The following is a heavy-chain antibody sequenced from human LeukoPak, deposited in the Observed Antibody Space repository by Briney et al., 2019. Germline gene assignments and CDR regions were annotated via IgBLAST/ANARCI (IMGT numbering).Heavy chain of an antibody. CDR3: ERAPHFFDTSGSRYYFDY. V-gene: IGHV4-39*07. D-gene: IGHD3-22*01. Sequence: SEILSLTCSVSGGSIRSTTYYWGWIRQPPGKGLEWIGSIYYSGNTYYSPSLMSRVTISVDTSKNQFSLNLSSVTAADTAVYYCERAPHFFDTSGSRYYFDYWGQGALVTVSS. CDR2: IYYSGNT. J-gene: IGHJ4*02. CDR1: GGSIRSTTYY.